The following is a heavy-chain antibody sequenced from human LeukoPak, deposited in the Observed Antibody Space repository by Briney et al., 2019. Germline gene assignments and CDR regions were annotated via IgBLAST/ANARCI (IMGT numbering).Heavy chain of an antibody. Sequence: SETLSLTCAVSGFSISSGYFGAWIRQSPGKGLEWIGSIFHNGITYYNSSLKSRITISVDTSKNQFSLRLSSVTAADTAVYYCARRISTRRGETCSSTSCYFDYWGQGTLVTVSS. D-gene: IGHD2-2*01. CDR2: IFHNGIT. J-gene: IGHJ4*02. V-gene: IGHV4-38-2*01. CDR1: GFSISSGYF. CDR3: ARRISTRRGETCSSTSCYFDY.